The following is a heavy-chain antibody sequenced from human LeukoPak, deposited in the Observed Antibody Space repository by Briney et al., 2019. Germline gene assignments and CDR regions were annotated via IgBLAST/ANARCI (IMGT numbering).Heavy chain of an antibody. CDR1: GFTFSSYS. CDR3: ARDRDIVVVPAAAPFDH. J-gene: IGHJ4*02. Sequence: GGSLRLSCAASGFTFSSYSMNWVRQAPGKGLEWVSSISSSSSYIYYADSVKGRFTISRDNAKNSLYLQMNSLRAEDTAVYYCARDRDIVVVPAAAPFDHWGQGTLVTVSS. D-gene: IGHD2-2*01. CDR2: ISSSSSYI. V-gene: IGHV3-21*01.